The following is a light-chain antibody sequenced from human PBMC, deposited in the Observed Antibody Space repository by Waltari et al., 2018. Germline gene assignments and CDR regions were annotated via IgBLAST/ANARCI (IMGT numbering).Light chain of an antibody. CDR2: EVS. CDR1: SSDVGGYNY. CDR3: SSYAGSNNLV. Sequence: QSALTQPPYASGSPGQSVTIPCTGTSSDVGGYNYVSWYQQHPGNAPKLMISEVSKRPSGVPDRFSGSKSGNTASLTVSGLQAEDEADYYCSSYAGSNNLVFGGGTKLTVL. J-gene: IGLJ2*01. V-gene: IGLV2-8*01.